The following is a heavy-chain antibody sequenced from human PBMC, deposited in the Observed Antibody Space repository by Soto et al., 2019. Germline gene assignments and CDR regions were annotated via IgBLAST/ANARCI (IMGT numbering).Heavy chain of an antibody. CDR3: AKDISRTRTTDYFEY. CDR2: ISWNSASI. Sequence: DVHLVESGGGLVQPGRSLRLSCAASGFTFDDYAMHWVRQAPGKGLEWVSDISWNSASIGYADSVKGRFTISRHNAKNSPYLQMNSLRPEDTALYYCAKDISRTRTTDYFEYWGQGTLVTFSS. V-gene: IGHV3-9*01. CDR1: GFTFDDYA. J-gene: IGHJ4*02. D-gene: IGHD1-1*01.